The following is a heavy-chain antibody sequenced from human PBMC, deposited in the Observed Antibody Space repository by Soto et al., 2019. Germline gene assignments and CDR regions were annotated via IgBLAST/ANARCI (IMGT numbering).Heavy chain of an antibody. D-gene: IGHD2-21*02. J-gene: IGHJ4*02. Sequence: QVQLVQSGAEVKKPGSSVKVSCKASGGTFSSYAISWVRQAPGQGLEWMGGIIPIFGTANYAHKFQGRATIXXEXSXXTVYMELRSLRSEDTAVYYCAVAYCGGDCYGYFDYWGQGTLVTVSS. V-gene: IGHV1-69*12. CDR3: AVAYCGGDCYGYFDY. CDR1: GGTFSSYA. CDR2: IIPIFGTA.